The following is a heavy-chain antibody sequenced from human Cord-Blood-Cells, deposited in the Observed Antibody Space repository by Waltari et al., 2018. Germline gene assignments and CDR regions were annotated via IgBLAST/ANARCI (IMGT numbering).Heavy chain of an antibody. CDR3: ARLYYYDSSGYYRYYGMDV. CDR2: MNPNRGNT. J-gene: IGHJ6*02. V-gene: IGHV1-8*01. D-gene: IGHD3-22*01. CDR1: GYTVTSYV. Sequence: QVQLVQAGAEVKKPGDSVKVSCKASGYTVTSYVINWVRQATGQGLEWMGWMNPNRGNTGYAQKFQGRVTMTRNTSISTAYMELSSLRSEDTAVYYCARLYYYDSSGYYRYYGMDVWGQGTTVTVSS.